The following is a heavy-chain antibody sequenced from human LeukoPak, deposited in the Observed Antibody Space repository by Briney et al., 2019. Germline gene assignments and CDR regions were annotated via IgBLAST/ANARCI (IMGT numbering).Heavy chain of an antibody. Sequence: GASVKVSCKASGYTFTGYYMHWVRQAPGQGLEWMGWINPNSGGTNYAQKFQGGVTMTRDTSISTAYMELSRLRSDDTAVYYCARESSGQYYFDYWGQGTLVTVSS. V-gene: IGHV1-2*02. J-gene: IGHJ4*02. D-gene: IGHD6-19*01. CDR2: INPNSGGT. CDR3: ARESSGQYYFDY. CDR1: GYTFTGYY.